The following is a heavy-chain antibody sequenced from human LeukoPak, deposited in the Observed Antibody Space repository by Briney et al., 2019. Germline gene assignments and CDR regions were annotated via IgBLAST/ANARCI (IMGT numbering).Heavy chain of an antibody. CDR2: IYYSGST. V-gene: IGHV4-39*07. CDR1: GGSISSSSYY. CDR3: ARERTGYSYGYGFDY. D-gene: IGHD5-18*01. J-gene: IGHJ4*02. Sequence: PSETLSLTCTVSGGSISSSSYYWGWIRQPPGKGLEWIGSIYYSGSTYYNPSLKSRVTISVDTSKNQFSLKLSSVTAADTAVYYCARERTGYSYGYGFDYWGQGTLVTVSS.